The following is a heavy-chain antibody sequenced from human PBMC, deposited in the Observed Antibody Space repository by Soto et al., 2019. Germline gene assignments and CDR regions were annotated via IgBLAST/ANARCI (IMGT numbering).Heavy chain of an antibody. Sequence: ASVKVSCKASGYTFTNYYIHWVRQAPGQGLEWMGVINPSNNSTTYAQKFQGRVTMTRDTSTSTVYMELNSLRSEDTAVYYCARGWGGYFVLWGRGTLVTVS. CDR1: GYTFTNYY. J-gene: IGHJ2*01. D-gene: IGHD1-26*01. V-gene: IGHV1-46*01. CDR2: INPSNNST. CDR3: ARGWGGYFVL.